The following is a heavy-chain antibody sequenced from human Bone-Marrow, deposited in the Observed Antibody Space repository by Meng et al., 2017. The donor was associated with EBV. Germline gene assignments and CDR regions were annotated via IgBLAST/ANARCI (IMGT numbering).Heavy chain of an antibody. Sequence: LVEAGGGLVQPGGSLGLSGAASGFTFSSYAMSWVRQVPGKGLEWVSAIRGSGGSTYYADSVKGRFTISRDNSKNTLYLQMNSLRAEDTAVYYCAKDYWNYVYWGQGTLVTVSS. CDR2: IRGSGGST. CDR3: AKDYWNYVY. D-gene: IGHD1-7*01. CDR1: GFTFSSYA. V-gene: IGHV3-23*04. J-gene: IGHJ4*02.